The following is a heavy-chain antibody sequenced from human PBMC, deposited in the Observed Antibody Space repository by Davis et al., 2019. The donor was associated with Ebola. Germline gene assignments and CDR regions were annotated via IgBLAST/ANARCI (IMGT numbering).Heavy chain of an antibody. CDR3: ARGYDFWSGNNYYYGMDV. Sequence: GGSLRLSCKGSGYSFTSYWISWVRQMPGKGLEWMGRIDPSDSYTNYSPSFQGHVTISADKSISTAYLQWSSLKASDTAMYYCARGYDFWSGNNYYYGMDVWGQGATVTVSS. CDR2: IDPSDSYT. CDR1: GYSFTSYW. D-gene: IGHD3-3*01. V-gene: IGHV5-10-1*01. J-gene: IGHJ6*02.